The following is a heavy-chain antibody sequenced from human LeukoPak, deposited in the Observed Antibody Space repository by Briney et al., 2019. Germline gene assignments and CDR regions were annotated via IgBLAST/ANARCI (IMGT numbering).Heavy chain of an antibody. Sequence: ASVKVSCKASGYTFTSYAMHWVRQAPGQRLEWMGWINAGNGNTKYSQKFQGRVTITRDTSASTAYMELSSLRSEDTAVYYCARDRGGGDYYYYGMDVWGQGTTVTVSS. CDR3: ARDRGGGDYYYYGMDV. V-gene: IGHV1-3*01. CDR2: INAGNGNT. CDR1: GYTFTSYA. J-gene: IGHJ6*02. D-gene: IGHD3-10*01.